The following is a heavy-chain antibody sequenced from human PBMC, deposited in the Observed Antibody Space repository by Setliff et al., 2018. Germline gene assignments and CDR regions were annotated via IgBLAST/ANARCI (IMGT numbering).Heavy chain of an antibody. D-gene: IGHD3-10*01. J-gene: IGHJ3*01. CDR2: IRSDGNKK. CDR3: AKEQEITLVPGIIPDAFDL. CDR1: GFTFSSYA. V-gene: IGHV3-30*02. Sequence: GGSLRLSCAASGFTFSSYAMSWVRQAPGKGLEWVTFIRSDGNKKYFGDSVKGRFSISRDNSKNTVYLQMNSLKIEDTAVYFCAKEQEITLVPGIIPDAFDLWGQGTMVTVSS.